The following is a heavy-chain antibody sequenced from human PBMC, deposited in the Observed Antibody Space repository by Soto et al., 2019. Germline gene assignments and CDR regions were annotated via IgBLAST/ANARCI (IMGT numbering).Heavy chain of an antibody. Sequence: EVNLVESGGDLVQPGRSLRLSCTASGFKFGDFGLSWVRQAPGKGLEWISFIRSNIYGGTTDYAASVKGRFIISRDDSKGVVYLQMSNLPTEDTAVYYCTRDRDPFEYCGQGVLVTVSS. V-gene: IGHV3-49*04. CDR2: IRSNIYGGTT. CDR3: TRDRDPFEY. CDR1: GFKFGDFG. J-gene: IGHJ4*02.